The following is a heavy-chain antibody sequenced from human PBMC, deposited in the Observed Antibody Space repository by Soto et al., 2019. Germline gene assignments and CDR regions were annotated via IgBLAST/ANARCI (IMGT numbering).Heavy chain of an antibody. CDR3: ARDPQYSSSWPYFDY. V-gene: IGHV1-3*01. Sequence: ASVKVSCKASGYTFTSYAMHWVRQAPGQRLEWMGWINAGNGNTKYSQKFQGRVTITRDTSANTAYMELSSLRSEDTAVYYCARDPQYSSSWPYFDYWAREPWSPSPQ. CDR2: INAGNGNT. CDR1: GYTFTSYA. D-gene: IGHD6-13*01. J-gene: IGHJ4*02.